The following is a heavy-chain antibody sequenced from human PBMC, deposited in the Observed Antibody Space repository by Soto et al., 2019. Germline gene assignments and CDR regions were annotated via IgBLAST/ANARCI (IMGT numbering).Heavy chain of an antibody. D-gene: IGHD6-19*01. V-gene: IGHV3-33*01. Sequence: QVQLVESGGGVVQPGRSLRLSCAASGFTFSSYGMHWVRQAPGKGLEWVAVIWYDGSNKYYADSVKGRFTISRDNSKNTLYLQMNSLGAEDTAVYYCAAGIAVAGSFDYWGQGTLVTVSS. CDR2: IWYDGSNK. CDR3: AAGIAVAGSFDY. CDR1: GFTFSSYG. J-gene: IGHJ4*02.